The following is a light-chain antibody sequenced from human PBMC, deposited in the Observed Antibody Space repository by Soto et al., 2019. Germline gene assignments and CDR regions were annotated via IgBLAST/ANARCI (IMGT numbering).Light chain of an antibody. CDR1: QTISSW. V-gene: IGKV1-5*03. CDR3: QHYYSYSEA. Sequence: DIQMTQSPSTRPVPVGDCVPIAWRASQTISSWLAWYQQKPGKAPKLLLYTASTLKSGVPSRFSGSGSGTEFTLTISSLQPDDFATYYCQHYYSYSEAFGQGTKVDIK. J-gene: IGKJ1*01. CDR2: TAS.